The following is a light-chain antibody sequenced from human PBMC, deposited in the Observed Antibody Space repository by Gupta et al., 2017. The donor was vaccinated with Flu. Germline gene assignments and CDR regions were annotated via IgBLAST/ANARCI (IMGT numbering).Light chain of an antibody. CDR3: NSRDSSANHL. CDR2: GKN. V-gene: IGLV3-19*01. J-gene: IGLJ2*01. Sequence: SSELTQAPAVSVALGQTVRITCQGDSLRKYSTNWYQQRTGQAPVFVIYGKNNRPSGIPDRFSGSSSGNTASLTITGAQAEDEADDYCNSRDSSANHLFGGGTQLPVL. CDR1: SLRKYS.